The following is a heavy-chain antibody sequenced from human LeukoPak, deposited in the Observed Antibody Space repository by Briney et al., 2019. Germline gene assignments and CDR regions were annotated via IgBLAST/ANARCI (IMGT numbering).Heavy chain of an antibody. CDR1: GFTFDDYA. CDR3: VREGEAGTGAYDI. Sequence: PGGSLRLSCAASGFTFDDYAMHWVRQAPGKGLEWVSAIGPAAETYYAGSVKGRFTISRENAKNSMYLQMNSLKVGDTAVYYCVREGEAGTGAYDIWGQGTMVTVSS. D-gene: IGHD6-19*01. V-gene: IGHV3-13*01. CDR2: IGPAAET. J-gene: IGHJ3*02.